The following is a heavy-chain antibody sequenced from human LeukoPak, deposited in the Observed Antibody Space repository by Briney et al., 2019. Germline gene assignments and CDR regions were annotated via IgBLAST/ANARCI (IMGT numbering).Heavy chain of an antibody. CDR3: APSSSGYYVHFDY. V-gene: IGHV3-30-3*01. CDR1: GFTFSSYT. CDR2: ISYDGSNK. Sequence: PGGSLRLSCAASGFTFSSYTMHWVRQAPGKGLEWVAVISYDGSNKYYADSVKGRFTISRDNSKNTLYLQMNSLRADDTAVYYCAPSSSGYYVHFDYWGQGTLVTASS. D-gene: IGHD3-22*01. J-gene: IGHJ4*02.